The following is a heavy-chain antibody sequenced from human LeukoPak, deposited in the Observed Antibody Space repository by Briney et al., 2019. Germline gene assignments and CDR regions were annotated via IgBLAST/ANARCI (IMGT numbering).Heavy chain of an antibody. J-gene: IGHJ4*02. Sequence: GGSLRLSCAASGFTFSSYGMHWVRQAPGKGLEWVAVIWCDGSNKYYADSVKGRFTISRDNSKNTLYLQMNSLRAEDTAVYYCAKDHYDSSGYYYNWGQGTLVTVSS. D-gene: IGHD3-22*01. V-gene: IGHV3-33*06. CDR1: GFTFSSYG. CDR3: AKDHYDSSGYYYN. CDR2: IWCDGSNK.